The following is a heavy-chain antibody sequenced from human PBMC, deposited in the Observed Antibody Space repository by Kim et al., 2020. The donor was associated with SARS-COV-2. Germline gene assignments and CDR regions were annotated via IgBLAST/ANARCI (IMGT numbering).Heavy chain of an antibody. J-gene: IGHJ4*02. CDR2: ISDSGVRT. CDR3: DASDY. CDR1: GFTFRGYA. Sequence: GGSLRLSCAASGFTFRGYAMSWARQAPGKGLEWVSTISDSGVRTHYADSVKGRFTISRDNSESTLFLQMNNLRAEDTAVYYCDASDYWGQGSLVTVSS. V-gene: IGHV3-23*01.